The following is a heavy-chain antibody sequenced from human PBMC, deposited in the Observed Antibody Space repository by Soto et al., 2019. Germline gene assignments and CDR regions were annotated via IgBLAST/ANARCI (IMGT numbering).Heavy chain of an antibody. V-gene: IGHV3-49*03. CDR2: IRSKAYGGTT. CDR1: GFTFGDYA. CDR3: TRDRKVGATTPPFDY. J-gene: IGHJ4*02. Sequence: GGSLRLSCTASGFTFGDYAMSWFRQAPGKGLEWVGFIRSKAYGGTTEYAASVKGRFTISRDDSKSIAYLQMNSLKTEDTAVYYCTRDRKVGATTPPFDYWGQGTLVTVSS. D-gene: IGHD1-26*01.